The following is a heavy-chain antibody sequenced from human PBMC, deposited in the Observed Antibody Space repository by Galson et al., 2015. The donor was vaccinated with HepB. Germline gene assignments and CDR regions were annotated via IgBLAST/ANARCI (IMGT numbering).Heavy chain of an antibody. CDR1: GFTFSSYS. V-gene: IGHV3-21*01. Sequence: SLRLSCAASGFTFSSYSMNWVRQAPGKGLEWVSSISSSSSYIYYADSVKGRFTISRDNAKNSLYLQMSSLRAEDTAVYYCATQDCSSTSCRPQVYYYYMDVWGKGTTVTVSS. CDR2: ISSSSSYI. J-gene: IGHJ6*03. D-gene: IGHD2-2*01. CDR3: ATQDCSSTSCRPQVYYYYMDV.